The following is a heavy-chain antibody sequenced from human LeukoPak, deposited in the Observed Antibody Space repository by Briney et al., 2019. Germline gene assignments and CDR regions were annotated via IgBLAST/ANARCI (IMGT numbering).Heavy chain of an antibody. CDR1: GFTFSSYS. CDR2: ISSSSSYI. V-gene: IGHV3-21*01. J-gene: IGHJ4*02. D-gene: IGHD5-18*01. CDR3: ARADTSHHYYVDY. Sequence: PGGSLRLSCAASGFTFSSYSMNWVRQAPGKGLEWVSSISSSSSYIYYADSVKGRFTISRDNAKNSLYLQVNSLRAEDTAVYYCARADTSHHYYVDYWGQGTLVTVSS.